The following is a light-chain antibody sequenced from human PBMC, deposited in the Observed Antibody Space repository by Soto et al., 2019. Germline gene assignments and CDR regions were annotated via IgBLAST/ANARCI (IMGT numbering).Light chain of an antibody. J-gene: IGLJ2*01. Sequence: QSVLTQPASVSGSPGQSITISCTGTSSDVGIYNLVSWYQQHPGRAPKLVISDVSERPSGVSNRFSGSKSGNTASLTISGLQAEDEADYYCCSYADSGTVLFGGGTKLTVL. CDR3: CSYADSGTVL. V-gene: IGLV2-23*02. CDR1: SSDVGIYNL. CDR2: DVS.